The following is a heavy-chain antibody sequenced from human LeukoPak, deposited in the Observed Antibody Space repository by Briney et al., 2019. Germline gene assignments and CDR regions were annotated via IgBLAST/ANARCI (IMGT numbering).Heavy chain of an antibody. Sequence: GGSLRLSCAASGFTFSDYGMHWVRQAPGKGLEWVTFISYDGSDKYYADSVKGRFTISRDNSKNTLYLQMNSLRAEDTAVYYCAKDRLLGQVGYYYMDVWGKGTTVTISS. CDR2: ISYDGSDK. V-gene: IGHV3-30*18. CDR3: AKDRLLGQVGYYYMDV. CDR1: GFTFSDYG. J-gene: IGHJ6*03. D-gene: IGHD1-26*01.